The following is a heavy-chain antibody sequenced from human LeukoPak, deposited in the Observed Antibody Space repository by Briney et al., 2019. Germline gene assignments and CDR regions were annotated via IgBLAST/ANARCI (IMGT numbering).Heavy chain of an antibody. CDR3: ARNTPLLWFGELFPDPGDGDFDY. V-gene: IGHV1-18*01. CDR1: GYTFTSYG. D-gene: IGHD3-10*01. Sequence: ASVKISCKASGYTFTSYGISWVRQAPGQGLEWMGWISAYSGNTNYAQKLQGRVTVTTDTSTSTAYMELRSLRSDDTAVYYCARNTPLLWFGELFPDPGDGDFDYWGQGTLVTVSS. CDR2: ISAYSGNT. J-gene: IGHJ4*02.